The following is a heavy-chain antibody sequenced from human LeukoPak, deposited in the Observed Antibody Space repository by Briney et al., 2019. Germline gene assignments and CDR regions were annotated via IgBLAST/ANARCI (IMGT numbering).Heavy chain of an antibody. Sequence: GRSLRLSCAASGFTFSSYGMHWVRQAPGKGLEWVAVISYDGSKYYADSVKGRFTISRDNSKNTLYLQMNSLRAEDTAVYFCASGGLIVAMTGGHFDYWGQGALVTVSS. CDR3: ASGGLIVAMTGGHFDY. V-gene: IGHV3-30*03. CDR2: ISYDGSK. D-gene: IGHD2-21*02. CDR1: GFTFSSYG. J-gene: IGHJ4*02.